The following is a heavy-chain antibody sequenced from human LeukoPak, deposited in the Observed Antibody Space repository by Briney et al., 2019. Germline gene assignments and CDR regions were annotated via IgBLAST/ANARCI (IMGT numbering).Heavy chain of an antibody. CDR3: ARGGGRRLQAPTTEDGFDI. CDR1: GGTFSSYA. CDR2: IIPTFGTA. J-gene: IGHJ3*02. D-gene: IGHD5-24*01. V-gene: IGHV1-69*05. Sequence: SVKVSCKASGGTFSSYAISWVRQAPGHGLEWMGGIIPTFGTANYAQKFQGRVTITTDESTSTVYMELSSLRSEDTAVYYCARGGGRRLQAPTTEDGFDIWGQGTMVTVSS.